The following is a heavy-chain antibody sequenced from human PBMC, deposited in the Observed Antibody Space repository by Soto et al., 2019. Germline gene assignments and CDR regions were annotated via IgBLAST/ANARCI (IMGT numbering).Heavy chain of an antibody. D-gene: IGHD1-26*01. J-gene: IGHJ6*02. V-gene: IGHV3-15*01. CDR2: IKSKTDGGTT. CDR1: GFTFSNAW. Sequence: GGSLRLSCAASGFTFSNAWMSWVRQAPGKGLEWVGRIKSKTDGGTTDYAAPVKGRFAISRDDSKNTLYLQMNSLKTEDTAVYYCTTGGSSVLYYYYGMDVWGQGTTVTVSS. CDR3: TTGGSSVLYYYYGMDV.